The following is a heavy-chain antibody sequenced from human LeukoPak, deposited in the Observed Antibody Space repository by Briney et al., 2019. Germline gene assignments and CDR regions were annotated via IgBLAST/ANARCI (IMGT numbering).Heavy chain of an antibody. Sequence: SETLSLTCTVSGGSISSGGYYWSWLRQHPGKGLEWIGRIYTSGSADYKSSLESRVTMTLDTSKNQFSLKLNSVTAADTAVYYCARVLQNYYHLDVWGKGTTVTVSS. CDR2: IYTSGSA. V-gene: IGHV4-61*08. CDR1: GGSISSGGYY. D-gene: IGHD3-3*01. CDR3: ARVLQNYYHLDV. J-gene: IGHJ6*03.